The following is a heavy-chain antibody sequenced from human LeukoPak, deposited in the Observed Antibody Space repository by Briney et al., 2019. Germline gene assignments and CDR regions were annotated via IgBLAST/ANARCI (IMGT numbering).Heavy chain of an antibody. CDR3: AREPSGHSGSFDS. Sequence: PSETLSLTCTVSGGSISSYYWSWIRQPPGKGLEWIGYIYYSGSTNYNPSLKSRVTISLDTSKNQFSLQLNSVTPDDTAVFYCAREPSGHSGSFDSWGQGTLVTVSS. V-gene: IGHV4-59*12. D-gene: IGHD4-23*01. J-gene: IGHJ4*02. CDR1: GGSISSYY. CDR2: IYYSGST.